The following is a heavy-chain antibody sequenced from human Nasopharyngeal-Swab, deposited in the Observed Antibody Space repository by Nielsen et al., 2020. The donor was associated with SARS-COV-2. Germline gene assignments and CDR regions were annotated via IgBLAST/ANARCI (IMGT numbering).Heavy chain of an antibody. CDR2: ISFDGSKK. CDR1: GFTFNSHG. CDR3: ARDILGSSGWKHFDS. Sequence: GESLKISCAASGFTFNSHGMHWVRQAPGKGLEWVAVISFDGSKKYYADSVKGRFTVSRDNSKNTLFLQMNSLIIEDTAVYYCARDILGSSGWKHFDSWGQGTLVTVSS. V-gene: IGHV3-30*03. D-gene: IGHD6-25*01. J-gene: IGHJ4*02.